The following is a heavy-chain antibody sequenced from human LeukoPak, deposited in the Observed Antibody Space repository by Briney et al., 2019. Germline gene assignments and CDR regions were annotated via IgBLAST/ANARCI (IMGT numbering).Heavy chain of an antibody. Sequence: SETLSLTCTVSGGSISSYYWSWLRQPPGKGLEWIGEINHSGSTNYNPSLKSRVTISVDTSKNQFSLKLSSVTAADTAVYYCAKEKSGYDSPPFDPWGQGTLVTVSS. CDR2: INHSGST. D-gene: IGHD5-12*01. CDR3: AKEKSGYDSPPFDP. V-gene: IGHV4-34*01. CDR1: GGSISSYY. J-gene: IGHJ5*02.